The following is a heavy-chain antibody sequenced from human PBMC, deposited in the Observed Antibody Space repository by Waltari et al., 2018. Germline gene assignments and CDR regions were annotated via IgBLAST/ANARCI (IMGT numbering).Heavy chain of an antibody. CDR2: IDPRDSST. D-gene: IGHD3-10*02. V-gene: IGHV5-10-1*03. Sequence: EVQLVQSGAEVKKPGESLRISCKGSGYSFTAYWILWVRQLPGKGLEGVARIDPRDSSTVYNSSFQGHVTVSADKSISTAYLQWSSLKASDTAMYFCARRVVREPFDHWGQGTLVTVSS. CDR1: GYSFTAYW. J-gene: IGHJ4*02. CDR3: ARRVVREPFDH.